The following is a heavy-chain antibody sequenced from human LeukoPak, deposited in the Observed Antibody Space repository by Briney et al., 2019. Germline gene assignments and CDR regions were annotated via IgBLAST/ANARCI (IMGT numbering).Heavy chain of an antibody. CDR3: AKSPRGSYYYYYYYMDV. CDR2: ISWNSGSI. CDR1: GFTFDDYA. V-gene: IGHV3-9*01. Sequence: GGSLRLSCAASGFTFDDYAMHWVRHAPGKGLEWVSGISWNSGSIGYADSVKGRFTISRDNAKNSLYLQMNSLRAEDTALYYCAKSPRGSYYYYYYYMDVWGKGTTVTVSS. D-gene: IGHD3-16*01. J-gene: IGHJ6*03.